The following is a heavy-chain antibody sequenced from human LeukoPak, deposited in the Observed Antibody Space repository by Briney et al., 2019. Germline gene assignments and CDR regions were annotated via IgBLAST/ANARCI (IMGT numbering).Heavy chain of an antibody. CDR2: IGGSIGST. D-gene: IGHD3-10*02. Sequence: GGSLRLSCAASGFTFSSYSMNWVRQAPGKGLEWVSAIGGSIGSTFYTDSVKGRFTISRDNAKNSLYLQMNSLRAEDTAVYYCAELGITMIGGVWGKGTTVTISS. CDR1: GFTFSSYS. CDR3: AELGITMIGGV. J-gene: IGHJ6*04. V-gene: IGHV3-21*01.